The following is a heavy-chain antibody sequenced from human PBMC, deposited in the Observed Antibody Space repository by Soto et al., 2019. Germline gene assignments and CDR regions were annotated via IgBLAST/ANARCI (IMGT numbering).Heavy chain of an antibody. CDR1: GFTFSSYG. D-gene: IGHD4-17*01. CDR3: ARVDYGGSYWYFDL. Sequence: QVQLVESGGGVVQPGRSLRLSCAASGFTFSSYGMHWVRQAPGKGLEWVAVIWYDGSNKYYADSVKGRFTISRDNSKNTLYLQMNSLRAEDTAVYYCARVDYGGSYWYFDLWGRGNLVTVSS. CDR2: IWYDGSNK. J-gene: IGHJ2*01. V-gene: IGHV3-33*01.